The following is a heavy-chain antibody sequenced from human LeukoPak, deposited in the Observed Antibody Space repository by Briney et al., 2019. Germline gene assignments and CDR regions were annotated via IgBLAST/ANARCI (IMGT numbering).Heavy chain of an antibody. CDR2: LNWNGAWT. CDR1: GSKFDDYG. V-gene: IGHV3-20*04. Sequence: GGSLRLSCAASGSKFDDYGMSWVRQAPGKGLEWVCDLNWNGAWTGYADSVKGRFTISRDNAKNSLYLQMNSLRAEDTALYYCAGYYYDSSRAFDLWGQGTLVTVSA. D-gene: IGHD3-22*01. CDR3: AGYYYDSSRAFDL. J-gene: IGHJ5*02.